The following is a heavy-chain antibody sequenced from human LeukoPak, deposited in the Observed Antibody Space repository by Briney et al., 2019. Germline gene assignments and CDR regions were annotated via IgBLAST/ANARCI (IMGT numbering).Heavy chain of an antibody. V-gene: IGHV4-59*08. D-gene: IGHD3-22*01. CDR3: ARHRSSGRYDAFDI. CDR1: GGSISGYY. Sequence: SETLSLTCTVSGGSISGYYWSWIRQPPGKGLEWIGYIYYSGSTNYNPSLKSRVTVSVDTSKNQFSLKLSSVTAADTAVYYCARHRSSGRYDAFDIWGQGTMVTVSS. J-gene: IGHJ3*02. CDR2: IYYSGST.